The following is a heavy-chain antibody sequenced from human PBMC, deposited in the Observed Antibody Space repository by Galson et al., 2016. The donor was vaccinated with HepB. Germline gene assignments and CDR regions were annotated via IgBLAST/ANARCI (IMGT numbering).Heavy chain of an antibody. CDR3: AREVPSGENGKGYDKGMDV. CDR2: IIAIFATP. CDR1: GGTFSTYA. V-gene: IGHV1-69*13. Sequence: SVKVSCKASGGTFSTYAISWVRQAPGQGLEWLGGIIAIFATPNYSQKFQGRVAITADESTRTAYMEPSSLRVEDTAVYYCAREVPSGENGKGYDKGMDVWGQGTTVTVSS. D-gene: IGHD6-13*01. J-gene: IGHJ6*02.